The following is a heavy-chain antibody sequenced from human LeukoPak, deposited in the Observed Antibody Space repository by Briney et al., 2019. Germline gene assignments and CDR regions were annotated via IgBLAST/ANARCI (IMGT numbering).Heavy chain of an antibody. CDR2: ISRTGNSI. D-gene: IGHD6-13*01. J-gene: IGHJ4*02. CDR1: GFTLSSYE. Sequence: GGSLRLSCAASGFTLSSYEMNWVRLAPGKGLEWISYISRTGNSIYYADSVKGRFTISRDSAKNSLYLQMNSLRAEDTAVYYCARGPYSSNWYVDYWGQGTLVTVAS. V-gene: IGHV3-48*03. CDR3: ARGPYSSNWYVDY.